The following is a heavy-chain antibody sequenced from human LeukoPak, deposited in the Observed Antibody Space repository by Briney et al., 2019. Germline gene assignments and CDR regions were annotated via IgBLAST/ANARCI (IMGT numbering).Heavy chain of an antibody. CDR3: ARDLEYCSGGSCYPPFSDY. V-gene: IGHV3-30*19. CDR1: GFTFSSYG. D-gene: IGHD2-15*01. CDR2: ISYDGSNK. Sequence: PGGSLRLSCAASGFTFSSYGMHWVRQAPGKGLEWVAVISYDGSNKYYADSVKGRFTISRDNSKNTLYLQMNSLRAEDTAVYYCARDLEYCSGGSCYPPFSDYWGQGTLVTVSS. J-gene: IGHJ4*02.